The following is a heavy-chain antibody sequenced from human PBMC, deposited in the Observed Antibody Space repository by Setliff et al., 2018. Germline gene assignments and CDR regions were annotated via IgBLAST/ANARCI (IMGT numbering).Heavy chain of an antibody. CDR1: GGSFSGYY. D-gene: IGHD3-3*01. V-gene: IGHV4-34*01. Sequence: SETLSLTCAVYGGSFSGYYWSWIRQPPGKGLEWIGEINHSGSTNYNPSLKSRVTISVDTSKNQFSLKLSSVTAADTAVYYCARGRSNFWGYYFDYWGQGTPVTVSS. CDR3: ARGRSNFWGYYFDY. J-gene: IGHJ4*02. CDR2: INHSGST.